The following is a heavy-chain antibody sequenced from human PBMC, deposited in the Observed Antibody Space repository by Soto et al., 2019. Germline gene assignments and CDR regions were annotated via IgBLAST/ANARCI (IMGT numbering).Heavy chain of an antibody. J-gene: IGHJ4*02. D-gene: IGHD1-26*01. V-gene: IGHV3-30-3*01. CDR3: ARARGSYYDY. CDR2: ISYDGSNK. Sequence: HPRGSLRLSCAASGFTFSSYAMHWVRQAPGKGLEWVAVISYDGSNKYYADSVKGRFTISRDNSKNTLYLQMNSLRAEDTAVYYCARARGSYYDYWGQGTLVTVSS. CDR1: GFTFSSYA.